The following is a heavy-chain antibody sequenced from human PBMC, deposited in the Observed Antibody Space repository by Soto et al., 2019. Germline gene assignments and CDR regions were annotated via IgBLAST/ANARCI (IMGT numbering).Heavy chain of an antibody. D-gene: IGHD6-13*01. Sequence: QVQLVQSGAEVKKPGASVKVSCKASGYTFTSYDINWVRQATGQGLEWMGWMNPNSGNTGYAQKFQGRVTMTRNTSISTAYMELSSLRSEDTAVYYCARGTRWAAAGTTRGWFDPWGQGTLVTVSS. CDR3: ARGTRWAAAGTTRGWFDP. CDR2: MNPNSGNT. V-gene: IGHV1-8*01. J-gene: IGHJ5*02. CDR1: GYTFTSYD.